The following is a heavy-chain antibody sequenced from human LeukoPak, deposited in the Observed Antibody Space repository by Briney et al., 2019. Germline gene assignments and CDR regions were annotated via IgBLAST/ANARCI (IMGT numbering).Heavy chain of an antibody. CDR3: ARDWPNYDFWSGYYTGERVIYYYYYGMDV. J-gene: IGHJ6*02. CDR1: GGTFGSYA. CDR2: INPNSGGT. V-gene: IGHV1-2*02. D-gene: IGHD3-3*01. Sequence: ASVKVSCKASGGTFGSYAISWVRQAPGQGLEWMGGINPNSGGTNYAQKFQGRVTMTRDTSISTAYMELSRLRSDDTAVYYCARDWPNYDFWSGYYTGERVIYYYYYGMDVWGQGTTVTVSS.